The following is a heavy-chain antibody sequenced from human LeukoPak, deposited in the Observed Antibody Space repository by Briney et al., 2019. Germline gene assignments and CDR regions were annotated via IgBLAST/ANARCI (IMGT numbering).Heavy chain of an antibody. CDR1: GGSFSGYY. J-gene: IGHJ3*02. Sequence: SETLSLTCAVYGGSFSGYYWSWIRQPPGKGLEWIGEINHSGSTNYNPSLKSRVTISVDTSKNQFSLKLSSVTAADTAVYYCARGDGDYTGSSDAFDIWGQGTMVTVPS. CDR3: ARGDGDYTGSSDAFDI. CDR2: INHSGST. V-gene: IGHV4-34*01. D-gene: IGHD4-17*01.